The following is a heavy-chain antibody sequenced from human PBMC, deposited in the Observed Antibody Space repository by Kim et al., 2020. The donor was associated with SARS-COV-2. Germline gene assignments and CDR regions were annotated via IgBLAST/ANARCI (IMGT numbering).Heavy chain of an antibody. V-gene: IGHV1-3*01. J-gene: IGHJ5*02. CDR3: ARRSRGSSSPQGGLDP. Sequence: KFQGRVTITRDTSASTAYMELSSLRSEDTAVYYCARRSRGSSSPQGGLDPWGQGTLVTVSS. D-gene: IGHD6-6*01.